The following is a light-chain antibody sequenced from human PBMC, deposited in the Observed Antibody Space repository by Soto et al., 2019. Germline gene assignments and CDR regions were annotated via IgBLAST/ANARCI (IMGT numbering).Light chain of an antibody. J-gene: IGKJ2*01. CDR1: QTISKS. CDR2: GAS. Sequence: IQMTQSPSSLSASVGDTISITCRSFQTISKSLNWYQQRPGKAPKLLIFGASTLHNGVPPRFSGLGSGTHFTLTIINIQPEDAADCYCQQSYSVPYTFGQGTKVDIK. CDR3: QQSYSVPYT. V-gene: IGKV1-39*01.